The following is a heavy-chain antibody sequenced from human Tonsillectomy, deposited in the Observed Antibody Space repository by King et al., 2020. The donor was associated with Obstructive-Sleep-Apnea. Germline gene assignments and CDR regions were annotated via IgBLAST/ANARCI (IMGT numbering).Heavy chain of an antibody. J-gene: IGHJ4*02. CDR2: IYWDDYK. CDR3: AHPNSGYFYYFDY. D-gene: IGHD3-22*01. CDR1: WFSLTTTQMG. Sequence: QITLKESGPTLVKPTQTLTLTCTFSWFSLTTTQMGVGWIRQPPGKSLEWLALIYWDDYKRYNPTLKTKLTITKDTTRNQVVLTMTNMDPVDTATYYCAHPNSGYFYYFDYWGPGTLVTVSS. V-gene: IGHV2-5*02.